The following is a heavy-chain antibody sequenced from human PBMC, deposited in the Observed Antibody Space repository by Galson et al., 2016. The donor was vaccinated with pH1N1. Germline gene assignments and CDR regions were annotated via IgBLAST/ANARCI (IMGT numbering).Heavy chain of an antibody. Sequence: SVKVSCKASGGTLSRHTISWVRQAPGQGLEWMGRILPIVGITNYAQKLQGRVVIIADRFTSTVSMELSGLTSDDTAVYYCATETGSSGMDVWDQGTTVTVSS. V-gene: IGHV1-69*02. CDR1: GGTLSRHT. J-gene: IGHJ6*02. CDR2: ILPIVGIT. CDR3: ATETGSSGMDV. D-gene: IGHD3-10*01.